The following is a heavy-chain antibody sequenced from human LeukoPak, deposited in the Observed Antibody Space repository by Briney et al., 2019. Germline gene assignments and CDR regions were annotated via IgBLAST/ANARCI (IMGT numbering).Heavy chain of an antibody. J-gene: IGHJ4*02. D-gene: IGHD4-17*01. Sequence: PGGSLRLSCAASGFTFSSYAMSWVRQAPGKGLEWVSAISGSGGSTYYADSVKGRFTISRDNSKNTLYLQMNSLRAEDTAVYYCANNPKVAGLGYGDLFDYWGQGTLVTVSS. CDR2: ISGSGGST. CDR1: GFTFSSYA. CDR3: ANNPKVAGLGYGDLFDY. V-gene: IGHV3-23*01.